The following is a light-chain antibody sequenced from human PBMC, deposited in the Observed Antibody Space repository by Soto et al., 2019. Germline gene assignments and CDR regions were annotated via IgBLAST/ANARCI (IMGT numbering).Light chain of an antibody. CDR3: QQYNSYSRT. CDR2: KAS. V-gene: IGKV1-5*03. J-gene: IGKJ1*01. CDR1: QTIGTW. Sequence: DIQMTQSPSTLSASVGDTVTITCRASQTIGTWLAWYQQKPGKAPKLLIYKASSLESGVPSRFSGSGSGTEFTLTISSLQPDDFATYYCQQYNSYSRTFGQGTKVDIK.